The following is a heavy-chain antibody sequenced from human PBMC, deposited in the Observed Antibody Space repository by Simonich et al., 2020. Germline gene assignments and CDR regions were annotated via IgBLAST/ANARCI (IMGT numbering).Heavy chain of an antibody. CDR2: INPTSGGT. J-gene: IGHJ3*02. V-gene: IGHV1-2*02. CDR1: GYTFTGYY. Sequence: QVQLVQSGAEVKKPGASVKVSCKASGYTFTGYYMHRVRQAPGQGLEWMGGINPTSGGTNYAKKFQGRFTMTRDTSISTAYMELSRLRSDDTAVYYCARVRFEAFDIWGQGTMVTVSS. CDR3: ARVRFEAFDI.